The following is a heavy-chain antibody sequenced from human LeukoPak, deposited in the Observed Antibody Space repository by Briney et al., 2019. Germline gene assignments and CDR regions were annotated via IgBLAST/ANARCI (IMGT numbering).Heavy chain of an antibody. D-gene: IGHD3-3*01. CDR2: ISSSSSYI. CDR3: ARDWSGDDY. J-gene: IGHJ4*02. CDR1: GFTFSSYS. Sequence: GGSLRLSCAASGFTFSSYSMNWVRQAPGKGLEWVSSISSSSSYIYYVDSVKGRFTISRDDAKNSLYLQMNSLRPEDTALYYCARDWSGDDYWGQGTLVTVSS. V-gene: IGHV3-21*01.